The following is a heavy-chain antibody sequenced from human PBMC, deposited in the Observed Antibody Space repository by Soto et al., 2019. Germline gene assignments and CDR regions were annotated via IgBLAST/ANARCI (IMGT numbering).Heavy chain of an antibody. CDR2: ISYDGSNK. D-gene: IGHD3-22*01. V-gene: IGHV3-30*18. CDR3: AKDRGTVVLITPHYEMAV. Sequence: GGYLRLSCAASGFHFSSYGMNWVRQAPGKGLEWVAVISYDGSNKYYADYVKGRFTISRDNSKNKLYLQMNSLRAEDTAVYYCAKDRGTVVLITPHYEMAVWGQATTVIVSS. J-gene: IGHJ6*02. CDR1: GFHFSSYG.